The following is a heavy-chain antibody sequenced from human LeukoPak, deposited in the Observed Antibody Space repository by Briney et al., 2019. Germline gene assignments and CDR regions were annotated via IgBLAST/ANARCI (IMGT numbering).Heavy chain of an antibody. V-gene: IGHV1-69*01. CDR3: ARVVVYSYVF. J-gene: IGHJ4*02. Sequence: GASVKVSCKTSGGTFSSYASSWVRQGPGQGLEWMGGIIPIFGTANYAQKFQGRVTITADESTSTAYMELSSLRSEDTAVYYCARVVVYSYVFWGQGTLVTVSS. D-gene: IGHD5-18*01. CDR2: IIPIFGTA. CDR1: GGTFSSYA.